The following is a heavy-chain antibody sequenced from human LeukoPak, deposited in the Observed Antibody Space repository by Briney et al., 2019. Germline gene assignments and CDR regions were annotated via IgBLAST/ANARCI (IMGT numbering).Heavy chain of an antibody. J-gene: IGHJ4*02. V-gene: IGHV4-30-2*01. D-gene: IGHD3-10*01. Sequence: SETLSLTCTVSGGSISSGGYYWSWIRQPPGKGLEWIGYIYHSGSTYYNPSLKSRVTISVDRSKNQFSLKLSSVTAADTAVYYCARDQTYSGSGIYTYFDYWGQGILVTVST. CDR3: ARDQTYSGSGIYTYFDY. CDR2: IYHSGST. CDR1: GGSISSGGYY.